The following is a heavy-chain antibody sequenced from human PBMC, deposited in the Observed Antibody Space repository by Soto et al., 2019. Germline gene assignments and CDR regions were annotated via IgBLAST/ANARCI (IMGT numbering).Heavy chain of an antibody. D-gene: IGHD3-10*01. J-gene: IGHJ6*02. CDR2: ISYDGSNK. CDR1: GFTFSSYG. V-gene: IGHV3-30*18. CDR3: AKWCDYYGSDPPDGMDV. Sequence: GGSLRLSCAASGFTFSSYGMHWVRQAPGKGLEWVAVISYDGSNKYYADSVKGRFTISRDNSKNTLYLQMNSLRAEDTAVYFCAKWCDYYGSDPPDGMDVWGQGTTVIGSS.